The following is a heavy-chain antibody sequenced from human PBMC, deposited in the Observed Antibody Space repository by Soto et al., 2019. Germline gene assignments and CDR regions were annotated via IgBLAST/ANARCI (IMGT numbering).Heavy chain of an antibody. CDR1: GGSISSSSYY. D-gene: IGHD2-15*01. J-gene: IGHJ4*02. V-gene: IGHV4-39*01. CDR3: ARHERGYCSGGSCPQAHHN. CDR2: IYYSGST. Sequence: SETLSLTCTVSGGSISSSSYYWGWIRQPPGKGLEWIGSIYYSGSTYYNPSLKSRVTISVDTSKNQFSLKLSSVTAADTAVYYCARHERGYCSGGSCPQAHHNWGQGTLVTVSS.